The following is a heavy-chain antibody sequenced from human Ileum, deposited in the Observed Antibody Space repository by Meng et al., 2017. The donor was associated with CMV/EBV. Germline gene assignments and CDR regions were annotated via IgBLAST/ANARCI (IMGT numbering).Heavy chain of an antibody. CDR3: ARGYSSSWSWFDP. CDR2: ISYDGSNK. Sequence: CAASGITFSRYAMHWVRQAPGKGLEWVAVISYDGSNKYYADSVKGRFTISRDNSKNTLYLQMNSLRAEDTAVYYCARGYSSSWSWFDPWGQGTLVTVSS. D-gene: IGHD6-13*01. J-gene: IGHJ5*02. V-gene: IGHV3-30-3*01. CDR1: GITFSRYA.